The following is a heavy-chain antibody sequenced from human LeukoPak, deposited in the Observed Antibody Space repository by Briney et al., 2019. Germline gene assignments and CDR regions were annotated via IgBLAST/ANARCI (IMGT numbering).Heavy chain of an antibody. V-gene: IGHV3-7*01. J-gene: IGHJ5*02. CDR2: IKQDGSVQ. D-gene: IGHD6-19*01. CDR1: KFTFSSYW. Sequence: GGSLRLSCAASKFTFSSYWMSWVRQAPGKGLEWVANIKQDGSVQFYMDSLKGRFSVSRDNAKNSLYLQMNGLRVGDTAVYYCTRLQIAVAGPNWFDPWGQGTLVTVSS. CDR3: TRLQIAVAGPNWFDP.